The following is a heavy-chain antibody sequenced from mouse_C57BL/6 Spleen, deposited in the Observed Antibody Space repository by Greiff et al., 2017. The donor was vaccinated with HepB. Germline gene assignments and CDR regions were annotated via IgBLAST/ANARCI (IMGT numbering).Heavy chain of an antibody. CDR3: TPLYYDYGVFAY. Sequence: EVQRVESGGGLVQPGGSMKLSCVASGFTFSNYWMNWVRQSPEKGLEWVAQIRLKSDNYATHYAESVKGRFTISRDDSKSSVYLQMNNLRAEDTGIYYCTPLYYDYGVFAYWGQGTLVTVSA. J-gene: IGHJ3*01. D-gene: IGHD2-4*01. V-gene: IGHV6-3*01. CDR2: IRLKSDNYAT. CDR1: GFTFSNYW.